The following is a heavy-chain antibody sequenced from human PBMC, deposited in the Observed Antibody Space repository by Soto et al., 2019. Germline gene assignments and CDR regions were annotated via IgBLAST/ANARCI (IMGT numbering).Heavy chain of an antibody. D-gene: IGHD6-13*01. CDR3: AREKGRIAAAGTDYYYGMDV. J-gene: IGHJ6*02. V-gene: IGHV4-31*03. CDR2: IYYSGST. Sequence: QVQLQESGPGLVKPSQTLSLTCTVSGGSISSGGYYWSWIRQHPGKGLEWIGYIYYSGSTYYNPSLKSRVTMSVDTSKNQFSLKLSSVTAADTAVYYCAREKGRIAAAGTDYYYGMDVWGQGTTVTVSS. CDR1: GGSISSGGYY.